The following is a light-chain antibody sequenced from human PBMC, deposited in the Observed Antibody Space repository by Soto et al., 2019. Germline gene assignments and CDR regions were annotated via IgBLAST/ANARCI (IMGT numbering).Light chain of an antibody. Sequence: EIVLTQSPGNLSLFPGERATLSCRASQRVSSTYFAWYRQKPGQPPRLLIYGASKRATGVPDRVSGSGSGTDFTLTINRLEPEDFAVYYCQHYASSPPGFTFGPGTTVDIK. CDR3: QHYASSPPGFT. J-gene: IGKJ3*01. CDR1: QRVSSTY. CDR2: GAS. V-gene: IGKV3-20*01.